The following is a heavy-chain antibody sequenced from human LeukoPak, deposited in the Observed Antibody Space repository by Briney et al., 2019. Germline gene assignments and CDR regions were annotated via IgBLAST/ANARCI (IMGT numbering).Heavy chain of an antibody. CDR2: ISYDGSNK. CDR3: AKRIDSTSLPIDY. V-gene: IGHV3-30*18. J-gene: IGHJ4*02. D-gene: IGHD2-2*01. CDR1: GFTFSSYG. Sequence: GRSLRLSCAASGFTFSSYGMHWVRQAPGKGLEWVAVISYDGSNKYYADSVKGRFTISRDNSKNTLYLQMNSLRAEDTAVYYCAKRIDSTSLPIDYWGQGTLVTVSS.